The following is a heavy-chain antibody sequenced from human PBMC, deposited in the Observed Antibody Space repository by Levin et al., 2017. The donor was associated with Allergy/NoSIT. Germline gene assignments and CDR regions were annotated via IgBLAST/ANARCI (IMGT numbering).Heavy chain of an antibody. CDR2: INPDGTMT. J-gene: IGHJ4*02. Sequence: PGGSLRLSCAASGFTFTRYWMQWVRQGPGKGLVWVSGINPDGTMTNYGDSVRGRLTISRDNAKNTLYLQVNNLRVEDTAVYYCASLVLGEPLDYWGQGTLVTVSS. CDR1: GFTFTRYW. CDR3: ASLVLGEPLDY. V-gene: IGHV3-74*01. D-gene: IGHD3-10*01.